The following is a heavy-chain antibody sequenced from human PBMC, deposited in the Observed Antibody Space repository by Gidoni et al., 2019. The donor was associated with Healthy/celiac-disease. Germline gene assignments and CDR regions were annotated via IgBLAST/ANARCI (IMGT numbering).Heavy chain of an antibody. CDR3: ARDLSSVNWFDP. CDR1: GFTFSSYS. J-gene: IGHJ5*02. D-gene: IGHD2-2*01. V-gene: IGHV3-21*01. Sequence: EVQLVESGGGLVKPGGSLRLSCAASGFTFSSYSMTWVRQAPGKGLEWVSSISSSSSYIYYADSVKGRFTISRDNAKNSLYLQMNSLRAEDTAVYYCARDLSSVNWFDPWGQGTLVTVSS. CDR2: ISSSSSYI.